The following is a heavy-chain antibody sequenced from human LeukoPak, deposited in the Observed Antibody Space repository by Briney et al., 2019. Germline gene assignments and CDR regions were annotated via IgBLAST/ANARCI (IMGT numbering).Heavy chain of an antibody. Sequence: PGGSLRLSCAASGFTFSNYAMSWVRQAPGKGLEWVSSISVSGGNTYYADSVKGRFTISRDNSKNTLYLQLNSLTAEDTAVYHCATKQWLVRGWFDPWGQGTLVTVSS. CDR1: GFTFSNYA. J-gene: IGHJ5*02. V-gene: IGHV3-23*01. CDR3: ATKQWLVRGWFDP. D-gene: IGHD6-19*01. CDR2: ISVSGGNT.